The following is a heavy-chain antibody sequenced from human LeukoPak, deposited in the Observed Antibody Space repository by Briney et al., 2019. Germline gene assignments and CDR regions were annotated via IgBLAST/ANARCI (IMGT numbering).Heavy chain of an antibody. CDR1: GFTFISYA. Sequence: GGSLRLSYAASGFTFISYAMTWVRQAPGKGLEWVSSISGSGGSTYYADSVKGRFTISRDNSKNTLYLQMNSLRAEDTAVYYCAKDPRSSWYYFDYWGQGTLVTVSS. D-gene: IGHD6-13*01. J-gene: IGHJ4*02. CDR3: AKDPRSSWYYFDY. V-gene: IGHV3-23*01. CDR2: ISGSGGST.